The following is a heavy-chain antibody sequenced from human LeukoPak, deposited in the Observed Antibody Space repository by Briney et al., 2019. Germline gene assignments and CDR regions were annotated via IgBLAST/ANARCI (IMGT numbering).Heavy chain of an antibody. J-gene: IGHJ4*02. D-gene: IGHD2-8*01. CDR2: INHRGST. CDR3: ARSWAGMYYPFYYFDY. Sequence: SETLSLTCAVYGDPFSGYYWSWIRQPPGKGLEWIAEINHRGSTHYNPSLKSRVNISADTSKSQFSLNLDSVTAADTAVYYCARSWAGMYYPFYYFDYWGQGSLVTVSS. CDR1: GDPFSGYY. V-gene: IGHV4-34*01.